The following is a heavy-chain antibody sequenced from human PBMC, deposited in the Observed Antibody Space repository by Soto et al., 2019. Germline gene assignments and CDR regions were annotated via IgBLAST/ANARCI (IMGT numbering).Heavy chain of an antibody. D-gene: IGHD3-22*01. V-gene: IGHV4-4*02. J-gene: IGHJ4*02. CDR3: ARDAAYYYDSSGYPSDY. CDR1: GGSISSSNW. CDR2: IYHSGST. Sequence: PSETLSLTCAVSGGSISSSNWCSCLRQPPGKGLEWIGEIYHSGSTNYNPSLKSRVTISVDKSKNQFSLKLSSVTAADTAVYYCARDAAYYYDSSGYPSDYWAQGTLVTVS.